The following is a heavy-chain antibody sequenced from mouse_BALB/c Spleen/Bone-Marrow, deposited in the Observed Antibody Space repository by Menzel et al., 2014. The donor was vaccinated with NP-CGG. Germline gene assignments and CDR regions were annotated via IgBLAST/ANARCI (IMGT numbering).Heavy chain of an antibody. V-gene: IGHV1-37*01. CDR1: GYSFTGYF. CDR2: INPYNGDT. Sequence: VQLKDSGPELVKPGASVKISCKASGYSFTGYFMNWVKQSHGKSLEWIGRINPYNGDTFYNQKFKGKATLTVDKSSSTAHMELLSLTSEDSAVYYCGRVYYYGSNYFDYWGQGTTLTVSS. J-gene: IGHJ2*01. D-gene: IGHD1-1*01. CDR3: GRVYYYGSNYFDY.